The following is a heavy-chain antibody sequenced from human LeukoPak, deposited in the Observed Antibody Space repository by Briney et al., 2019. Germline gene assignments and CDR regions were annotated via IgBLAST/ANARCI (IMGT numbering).Heavy chain of an antibody. Sequence: ASVKVSSKASGGTFSSYAISWVRQAPGQGLEWMGRIIPILGIANYAQKFQGRVTITADKSTSTAYMELSSLRSEDTAVYYCARPYDYGNDAFDIWGQGTMVTVSS. CDR1: GGTFSSYA. CDR3: ARPYDYGNDAFDI. CDR2: IIPILGIA. J-gene: IGHJ3*02. D-gene: IGHD4-17*01. V-gene: IGHV1-69*04.